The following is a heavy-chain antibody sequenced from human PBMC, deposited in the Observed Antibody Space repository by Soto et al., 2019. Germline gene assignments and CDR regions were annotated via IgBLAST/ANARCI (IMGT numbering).Heavy chain of an antibody. J-gene: IGHJ4*02. CDR1: GYTFTSYD. CDR2: MNPNSGNT. Sequence: QVQLVQSGAEVKKPGASVKVSCKASGYTFTSYDINWVRQAPGQGLDWMGWMNPNSGNTGYAQKFQGRVTMTRNTSISTAYLELSSLISEDTAVYYCARTLYGDNVDYWGQGDLFPVSS. V-gene: IGHV1-8*01. D-gene: IGHD4-17*01. CDR3: ARTLYGDNVDY.